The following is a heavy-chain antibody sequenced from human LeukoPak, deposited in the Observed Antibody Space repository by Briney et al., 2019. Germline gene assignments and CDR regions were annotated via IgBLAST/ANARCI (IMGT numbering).Heavy chain of an antibody. CDR1: GASISSSY. D-gene: IGHD5-12*01. J-gene: IGHJ4*02. CDR3: TKVLRGYSDYGD. CDR2: IQHNDI. V-gene: IGHV4-59*01. Sequence: SETLSLTCAVSGASISSSYWSWIRQPPGKGLEYIGYIQHNDINYNPSLKSRVTMTLDTSKNQFSLKLTSVTAADTAIYYCTKVLRGYSDYGDWGQGTLVTVSS.